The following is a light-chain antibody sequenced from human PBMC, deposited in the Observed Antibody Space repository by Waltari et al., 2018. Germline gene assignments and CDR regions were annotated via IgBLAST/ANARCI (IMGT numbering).Light chain of an antibody. Sequence: QLVLTQSPSASASLGASVRLTCTLTSGDSSYPIAWHQQQPEKGPRYLMKLNSDGSHIQGDGIPDRFSGSSSGAERYLIISSLQSEDEADYYCQTWDTGTWVFGGGTKLTVL. CDR1: SGDSSYP. J-gene: IGLJ3*02. CDR2: LNSDGSH. V-gene: IGLV4-69*01. CDR3: QTWDTGTWV.